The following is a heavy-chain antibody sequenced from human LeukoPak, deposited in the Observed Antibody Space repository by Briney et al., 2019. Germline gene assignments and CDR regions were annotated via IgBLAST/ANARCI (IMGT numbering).Heavy chain of an antibody. V-gene: IGHV4-31*03. Sequence: SETLSLTCTVSGGSISSGGYYWSWIRQHPGKGLEWIGYIYYSGSTYYNPSLKSRVTISVDTSKNQFPLKLSSVTAADTAVYYCARQSMSAVFDYWGQGTLVTVSS. CDR1: GGSISSGGYY. D-gene: IGHD2-21*01. CDR2: IYYSGST. J-gene: IGHJ4*02. CDR3: ARQSMSAVFDY.